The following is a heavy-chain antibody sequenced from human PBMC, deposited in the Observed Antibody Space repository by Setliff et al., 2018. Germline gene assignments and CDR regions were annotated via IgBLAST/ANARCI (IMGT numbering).Heavy chain of an antibody. D-gene: IGHD6-6*01. CDR1: GDSIGRGGYY. Sequence: SETLSLTCSVSGDSIGRGGYYWSWIRQQPGKGLEWIASIYYSGSTYYNPSLKSRATISIDTSKDQFSLKLISMSAADTAVYFCARGRNIAARLLDSWGQGALVTVSS. CDR2: IYYSGST. CDR3: ARGRNIAARLLDS. J-gene: IGHJ4*02. V-gene: IGHV4-31*03.